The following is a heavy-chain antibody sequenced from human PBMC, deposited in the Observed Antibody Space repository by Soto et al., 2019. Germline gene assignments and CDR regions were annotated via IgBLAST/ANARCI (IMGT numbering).Heavy chain of an antibody. CDR3: AIATGRGGGSSSRWFDP. J-gene: IGHJ5*02. CDR1: GGSFSGYY. V-gene: IGHV4-34*01. CDR2: INHSGST. Sequence: PSETLSLTCAVYGGSFSGYYWSWIRQPPGKGLEWIGEINHSGSTNYNPSLKSRVTISVDTSKNQFSLKLSSVTAADTAVYYCAIATGRGGGSSSRWFDPWGQGTLVTVSS. D-gene: IGHD2-15*01.